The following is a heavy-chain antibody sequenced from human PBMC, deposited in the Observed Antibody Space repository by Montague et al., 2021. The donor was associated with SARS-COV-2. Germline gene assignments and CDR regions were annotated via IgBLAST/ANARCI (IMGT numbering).Heavy chain of an antibody. CDR2: ISTSTYI. J-gene: IGHJ4*02. D-gene: IGHD4-17*01. Sequence: SLRLSCAASGFTFNSYNMNWVRQAPGKGLEWVSHISTSTYIDYADSVKGRFTISRDNAKSSLYLQMHSLRVGDTAVYYCARDGWMTTMTTFDYWGQGTLVTVSS. CDR3: ARDGWMTTMTTFDY. CDR1: GFTFNSYN. V-gene: IGHV3-21*01.